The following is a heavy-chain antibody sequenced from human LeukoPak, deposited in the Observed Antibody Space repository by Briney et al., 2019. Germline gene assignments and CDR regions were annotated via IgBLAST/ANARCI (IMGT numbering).Heavy chain of an antibody. CDR3: ARGGGLDV. Sequence: GGSLRLSCAASGFTFSSYSMSWVRQAPGKGLEWVSGTSDRGDYTYYADSVKGRFTISRDASKNTLYLQMSNLRAEDTAVYFCARGGGLDVWGQGATVTVSS. V-gene: IGHV3-23*01. D-gene: IGHD3-16*01. J-gene: IGHJ6*02. CDR2: TSDRGDYT. CDR1: GFTFSSYS.